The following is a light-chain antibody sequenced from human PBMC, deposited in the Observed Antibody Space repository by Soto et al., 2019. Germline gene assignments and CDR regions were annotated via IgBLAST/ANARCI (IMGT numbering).Light chain of an antibody. CDR3: SSYTSSSTLYD. Sequence: QSALTQPASVSGSPGQSITISCTRTSSDVGGYNYVSWYQQHPGKAPKLMIYDVSNRPSGVSNRFSGSKSGNTASLTISGLQAEDEADYYCSSYTSSSTLYDFGTGTKLTVL. CDR2: DVS. J-gene: IGLJ1*01. V-gene: IGLV2-14*01. CDR1: SSDVGGYNY.